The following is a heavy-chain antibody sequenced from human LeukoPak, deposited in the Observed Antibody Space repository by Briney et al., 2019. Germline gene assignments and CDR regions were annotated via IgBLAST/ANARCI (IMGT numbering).Heavy chain of an antibody. D-gene: IGHD6-19*01. V-gene: IGHV1-2*02. Sequence: ASVKVSCKASGGTFSSYAISWVRQAPGQGLEWMGWINPNSGGTNYAQKFQGRVTMTRDTSISTAYMELSRLRSDDTAVYYCARDPIAVAGTGDYWGQGTLVTVSS. CDR2: INPNSGGT. J-gene: IGHJ4*02. CDR1: GGTFSSYA. CDR3: ARDPIAVAGTGDY.